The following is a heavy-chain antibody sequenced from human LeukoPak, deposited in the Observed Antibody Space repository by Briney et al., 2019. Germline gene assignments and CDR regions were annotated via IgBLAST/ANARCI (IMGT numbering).Heavy chain of an antibody. CDR1: GFTFSSYA. CDR3: ARGETKDGSGSLTEYYFDY. Sequence: PGGSLRLSCAASGFTFSSYAMHWVRQAPGKGLEWVAVISYDGSNKYYADSVKGRFTISRDNSKNTLYLQMNSLRAEDTAVYYCARGETKDGSGSLTEYYFDYWGQGALVTVSS. D-gene: IGHD3-10*01. J-gene: IGHJ4*02. V-gene: IGHV3-30-3*01. CDR2: ISYDGSNK.